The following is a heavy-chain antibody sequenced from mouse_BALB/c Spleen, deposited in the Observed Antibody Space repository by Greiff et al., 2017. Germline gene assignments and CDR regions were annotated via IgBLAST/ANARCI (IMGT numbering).Heavy chain of an antibody. CDR1: GDSITSGY. J-gene: IGHJ3*01. CDR2: ISYSGST. Sequence: DVQLVESGPSLVKPSQTLSLTCSVTGDSITSGYWNWIRKFPGNKLEYMGYISYSGSTYYNPSLKSRISITRDTSKNQYYLQLNSVTTEDTATYYCARSQYGNLAWFAYWGQGTLVTVSA. CDR3: ARSQYGNLAWFAY. D-gene: IGHD2-10*02. V-gene: IGHV3-8*02.